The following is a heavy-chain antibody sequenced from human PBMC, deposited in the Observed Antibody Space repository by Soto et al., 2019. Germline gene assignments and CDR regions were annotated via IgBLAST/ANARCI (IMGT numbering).Heavy chain of an antibody. D-gene: IGHD3-10*01. Sequence: GGSLRLSCAASGFTFSSYGMHWVRQAPGKGLEWVAVISYDGSNKYYADSVKGRFTISRDNSKNTLYLQMNSLRAEDTAVYYCAHYYGSGSYKLFLSVYYYMDVWGKGTTVTVSS. CDR2: ISYDGSNK. CDR1: GFTFSSYG. CDR3: AHYYGSGSYKLFLSVYYYMDV. J-gene: IGHJ6*03. V-gene: IGHV3-30*03.